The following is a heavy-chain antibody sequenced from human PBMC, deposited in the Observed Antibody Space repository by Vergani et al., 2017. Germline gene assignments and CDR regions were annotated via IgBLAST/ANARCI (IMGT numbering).Heavy chain of an antibody. CDR3: AKDRVRYCSGGSCYGPFDY. V-gene: IGHV3-33*06. D-gene: IGHD2-15*01. CDR1: GFTFSSYG. CDR2: IWYDGSNK. J-gene: IGHJ4*02. Sequence: QVQLVESGGGLVKPGGSLRLSCAASGFTFSSYGMHWVRQAPGKGLEWVAVIWYDGSNKYYADSVKGRFTISRDNSKNTLYLQMNSLRAEDTAVYYCAKDRVRYCSGGSCYGPFDYWGQGTLVTVSS.